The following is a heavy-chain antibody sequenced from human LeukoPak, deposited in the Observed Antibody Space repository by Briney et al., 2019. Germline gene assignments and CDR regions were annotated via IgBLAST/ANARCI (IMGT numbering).Heavy chain of an antibody. D-gene: IGHD5-12*01. CDR3: AKDGGYSGYDLGGPLHY. J-gene: IGHJ4*02. CDR1: GFTFSSYG. CDR2: IRYDGSNK. V-gene: IGHV3-30*02. Sequence: GGSLRLSCAASGFTFSSYGMHWVRQAPGKGLEWVAFIRYDGSNKYYADSVKGRFTISRDNSKNTLYLQMNSLRAEDTAVYFCAKDGGYSGYDLGGPLHYWGQGTLVTVSS.